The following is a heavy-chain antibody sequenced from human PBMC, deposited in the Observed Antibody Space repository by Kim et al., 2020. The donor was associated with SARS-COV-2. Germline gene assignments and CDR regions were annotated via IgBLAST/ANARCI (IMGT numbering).Heavy chain of an antibody. CDR3: ARGGANYYGSGRSQNWFDP. D-gene: IGHD3-10*01. J-gene: IGHJ5*02. CDR1: GYTFTSYG. V-gene: IGHV1-18*04. Sequence: ASVKVSCKASGYTFTSYGISWVRQAPGQGLEWMGWISAYNGNTNYAQKLQGRVTMTTDTSTSTAYMELRSLRSDDTAVYYCARGGANYYGSGRSQNWFDPWGQGTLVTVSS. CDR2: ISAYNGNT.